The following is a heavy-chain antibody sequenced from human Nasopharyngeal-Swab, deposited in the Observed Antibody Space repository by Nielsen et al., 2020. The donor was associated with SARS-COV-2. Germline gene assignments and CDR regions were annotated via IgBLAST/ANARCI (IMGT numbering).Heavy chain of an antibody. J-gene: IGHJ2*01. CDR1: GFTFDDYT. V-gene: IGHV3-43*01. CDR2: ISWDGDRP. CDR3: VKDPDPTPLTWYFDL. Sequence: GESLKISCAASGFTFDDYTMHWVRQAPGRGLEWISLISWDGDRPYYADSVKGRFTISRDNSKNSLYLQMNSLRTEDTAFYYCVKDPDPTPLTWYFDLWGRGTLVTVSS.